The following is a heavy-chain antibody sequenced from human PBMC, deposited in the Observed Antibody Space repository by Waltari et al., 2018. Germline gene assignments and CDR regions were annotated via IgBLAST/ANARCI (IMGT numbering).Heavy chain of an antibody. CDR1: GYSSTRYW. CDR3: ARLFGFGNNADY. D-gene: IGHD3-3*01. V-gene: IGHV5-51*01. Sequence: EVQLVQSGAEMKKPGQSLKIPCKWSGYSSTRYWIAWVRQMSGKGLEWMAMIYPSDSDTRYSPSFQGQVNISVDKSTSTAYLQWNSLRASDTAVYFCARLFGFGNNADYWGQGTLVTVSS. CDR2: IYPSDSDT. J-gene: IGHJ4*02.